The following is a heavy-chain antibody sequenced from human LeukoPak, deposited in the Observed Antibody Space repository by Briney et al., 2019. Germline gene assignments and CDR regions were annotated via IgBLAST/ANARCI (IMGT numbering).Heavy chain of an antibody. CDR3: AKDATASPYFHWFDN. D-gene: IGHD3-9*01. CDR1: RFTFSSYA. V-gene: IGHV3-23*01. J-gene: IGHJ4*02. CDR2: ISRGDRT. Sequence: PGGSLRLSCAASRFTFSSYAMNWVRQAPGKGREGVAGISRGDRTFHAESVKGRFTISRDKSKDTLYLKMNSLRAEDTAVYYCAKDATASPYFHWFDNWGQGTQVIVSS.